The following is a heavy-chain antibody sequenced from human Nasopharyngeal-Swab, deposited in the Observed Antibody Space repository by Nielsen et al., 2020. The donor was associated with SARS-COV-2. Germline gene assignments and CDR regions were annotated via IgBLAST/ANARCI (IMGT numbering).Heavy chain of an antibody. V-gene: IGHV3-74*01. CDR3: ARDYRTYYYGSGYYYYGMDV. J-gene: IGHJ6*02. D-gene: IGHD3-10*01. CDR1: GFTFSSYW. Sequence: GESLKISCAASGFTFSSYWMHWVRQAPGKGLVWVSRINSDGSSTSYADSVKGRFTISRDNAKNTLYLQMNSLRAEDTAVYYCARDYRTYYYGSGYYYYGMDVWGQGTTVTVSS. CDR2: INSDGSST.